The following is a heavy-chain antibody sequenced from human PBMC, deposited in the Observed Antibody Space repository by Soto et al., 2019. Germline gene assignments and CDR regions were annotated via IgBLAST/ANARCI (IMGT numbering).Heavy chain of an antibody. CDR1: GGSISSSNW. V-gene: IGHV4-4*02. J-gene: IGHJ5*02. Sequence: SETLSLTCAVSGGSISSSNWWSWVRQPPGEGLEWIGEIYHSGSTNYNPSLKSRVTISVDKSKNQFSLKLSSVTAAATAVYYCARVHLDTTVTTEWFDPWGQGTLVTVSS. CDR2: IYHSGST. D-gene: IGHD4-17*01. CDR3: ARVHLDTTVTTEWFDP.